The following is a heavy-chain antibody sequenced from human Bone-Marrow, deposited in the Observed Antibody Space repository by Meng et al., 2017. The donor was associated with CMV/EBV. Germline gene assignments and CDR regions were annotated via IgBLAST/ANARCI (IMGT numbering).Heavy chain of an antibody. Sequence: LRLSCAISGDSVSSNSAAWNWIRQSPSRGLEWLGRTYYRSKWYNDYAVSVKSRITINPDTSKNQFSLQLNSVTPEDTAVYYCARVNGGTSPYYYYYGMDVWGQGTTVTVSS. J-gene: IGHJ6*02. D-gene: IGHD4-23*01. V-gene: IGHV6-1*01. CDR1: GDSVSSNSAA. CDR3: ARVNGGTSPYYYYYGMDV. CDR2: TYYRSKWYN.